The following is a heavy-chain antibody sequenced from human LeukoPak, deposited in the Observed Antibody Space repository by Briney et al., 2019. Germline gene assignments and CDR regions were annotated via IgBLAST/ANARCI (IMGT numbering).Heavy chain of an antibody. D-gene: IGHD6-13*01. V-gene: IGHV3-23*01. CDR2: ISGSGGST. CDR3: ASSIAAAPYYFDY. Sequence: GGSLRLSCAASGFTFSSYAMICVRQAPGKGLEWVSAISGSGGSTYYADSVKGRFTISRDNSKNTLYLQMNSLRAEDTAVYYCASSIAAAPYYFDYWGQGTLVTVSS. J-gene: IGHJ4*02. CDR1: GFTFSSYA.